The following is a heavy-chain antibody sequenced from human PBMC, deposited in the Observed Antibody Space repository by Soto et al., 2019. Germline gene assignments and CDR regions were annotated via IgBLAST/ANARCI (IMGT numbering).Heavy chain of an antibody. CDR2: INAGNGNT. D-gene: IGHD3-22*01. V-gene: IGHV1-3*01. CDR3: ARGFITMIVVAPPDY. Sequence: ASVKVSCKASGYTFTSYAMHWVRQAPGQRLEWMGWINAGNGNTKYSQKFQGRVTITRDTSASTAYTELSSLGSEDTAVYYCARGFITMIVVAPPDYWGQGTLVTVSS. CDR1: GYTFTSYA. J-gene: IGHJ4*02.